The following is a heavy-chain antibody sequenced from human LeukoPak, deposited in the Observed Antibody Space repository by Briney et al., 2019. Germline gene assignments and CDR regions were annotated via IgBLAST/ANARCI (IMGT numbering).Heavy chain of an antibody. V-gene: IGHV3-23*01. Sequence: GGTLRLSCAASGFTFISFAMSWVRQAPGRGLEWVSTISRTGVATYYANSVKGRFTISRDNSKNTVYLQMNSLRAEDTAVYYCAKHSHDGSAPYYEVQFDSWGQGTLVTVSS. CDR3: AKHSHDGSAPYYEVQFDS. J-gene: IGHJ4*02. CDR1: GFTFISFA. CDR2: ISRTGVAT. D-gene: IGHD3-22*01.